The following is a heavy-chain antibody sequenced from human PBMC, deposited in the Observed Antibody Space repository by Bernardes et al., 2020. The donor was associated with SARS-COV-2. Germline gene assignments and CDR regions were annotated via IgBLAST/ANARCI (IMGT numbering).Heavy chain of an antibody. CDR3: ARWYIVVVAYGMDV. Sequence: GGSLSLSCAASGFTFSDYYMSWIRQAPGKGLEWVSYISSSSSYTNYADSVKGRFTISRDNAKNSLYLQMNSLRDEDTAVYYCARWYIVVVAYGMDVWGQGTTVTVSS. J-gene: IGHJ6*02. CDR1: GFTFSDYY. D-gene: IGHD2-2*01. V-gene: IGHV3-11*06. CDR2: ISSSSSYT.